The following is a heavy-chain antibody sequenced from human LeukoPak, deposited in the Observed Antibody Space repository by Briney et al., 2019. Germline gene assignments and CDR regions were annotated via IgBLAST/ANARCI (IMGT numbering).Heavy chain of an antibody. CDR1: GGSISSSSYY. J-gene: IGHJ4*02. CDR3: AGGGYDDGGPIFDY. V-gene: IGHV4-61*05. D-gene: IGHD5-12*01. CDR2: IYYSGST. Sequence: SETLSLTCTVSGGSISSSSYYWGWIRQPPGKGLEWIGYIYYSGSTNYNPSLKSRVTISVDTSKNQFSLKLSSVTAADTAVYYCAGGGYDDGGPIFDYWGQGTLVTVSS.